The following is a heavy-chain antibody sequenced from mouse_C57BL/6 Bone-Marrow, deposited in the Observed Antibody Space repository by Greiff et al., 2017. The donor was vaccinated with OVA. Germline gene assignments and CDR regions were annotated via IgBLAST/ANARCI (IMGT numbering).Heavy chain of an antibody. CDR3: ARDPYGDWYFDV. CDR2: IDPSDSYT. D-gene: IGHD1-1*01. Sequence: QVQLQQPGAELVKPGASVKLSCKASGYTFTSSWMQWVKQRPGQGLEWIGEIDPSDSYTNYNQKFKGKATLTVDTSSSTAYMQLSSLTSEDSAVYYCARDPYGDWYFDVWGTGTTVTVSS. V-gene: IGHV1-50*01. J-gene: IGHJ1*03. CDR1: GYTFTSSW.